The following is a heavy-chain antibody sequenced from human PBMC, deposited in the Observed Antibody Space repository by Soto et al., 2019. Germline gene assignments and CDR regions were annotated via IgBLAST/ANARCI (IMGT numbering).Heavy chain of an antibody. D-gene: IGHD5-12*01. V-gene: IGHV4-34*01. CDR2: INHSGST. Sequence: SETLSLTCAVYGGSFSGYYWSWIRQPPGKGLEWIGEINHSGSTNYNPSLKSRVTISVDTSKNQFSLKLSSVTAADTAVYYCARGLRRDGYRPLGYWGQGTLVTVSS. J-gene: IGHJ4*02. CDR1: GGSFSGYY. CDR3: ARGLRRDGYRPLGY.